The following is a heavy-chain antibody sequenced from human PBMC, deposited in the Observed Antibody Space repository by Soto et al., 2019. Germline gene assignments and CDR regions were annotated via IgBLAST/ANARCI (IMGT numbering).Heavy chain of an antibody. CDR2: ISGSVGSS. D-gene: IGHD2-15*01. Sequence: EVQLLESGGGLVQPGGSLRLSCVASGFTFSSYAMSWVRQAPGKGLEWVSVISGSVGSSYYADSVQGRFTISRDNSKNTGYLQMNSLRVEDTATYYCAQMGVGVVATQTYTEYFQHWGQGTLVTVSS. CDR1: GFTFSSYA. CDR3: AQMGVGVVATQTYTEYFQH. V-gene: IGHV3-23*01. J-gene: IGHJ1*01.